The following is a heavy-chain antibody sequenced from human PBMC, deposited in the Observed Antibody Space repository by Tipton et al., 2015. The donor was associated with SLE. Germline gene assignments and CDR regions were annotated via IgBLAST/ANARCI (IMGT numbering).Heavy chain of an antibody. CDR1: GGSISSDDYY. J-gene: IGHJ4*02. CDR2: VYNTGRT. Sequence: TLSLTCTVSGGSISSDDYYWSWLRQPPGKGLEWIGTVYNTGRTYYNPSLNSRVTILLDTSSNQFSLKLTSLTAADTAVYFCARGRGFDSWGQGTLVTVSS. CDR3: ARGRGFDS. V-gene: IGHV4-39*07.